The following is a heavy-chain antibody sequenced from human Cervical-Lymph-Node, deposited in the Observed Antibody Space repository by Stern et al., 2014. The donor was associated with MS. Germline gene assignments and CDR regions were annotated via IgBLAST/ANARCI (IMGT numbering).Heavy chain of an antibody. Sequence: VQLVQSGPGLVKPSQTLSLTCTVSGGSISSAGYYWTWIRQHPGKGLEWIGYIYSSGTTYSNPSLKSRVTTSLDTSKNQFSLKLSSVTAADTALYYCARYYYDSSGYCLFDSWGQGTLVTVSS. V-gene: IGHV4-31*03. J-gene: IGHJ4*02. D-gene: IGHD3-22*01. CDR3: ARYYYDSSGYCLFDS. CDR2: IYSSGTT. CDR1: GGSISSAGYY.